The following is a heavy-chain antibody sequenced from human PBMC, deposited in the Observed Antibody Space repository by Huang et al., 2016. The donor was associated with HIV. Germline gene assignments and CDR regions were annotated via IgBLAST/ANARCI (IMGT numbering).Heavy chain of an antibody. CDR1: GYTFTSYA. D-gene: IGHD6-13*01. J-gene: IGHJ4*02. CDR2: IKTNTGNP. CDR3: ARGLYSSSWAPFDY. Sequence: QVQLVQSGSELKKPGASVKVSCKASGYTFTSYAMNWGRQAPGQGLEWRGWIKTNTGNPTYAKGFTGRFGFSLDTSVSTAYLQISSLKAEDTAVYYCARGLYSSSWAPFDYWGQGTLVTVSS. V-gene: IGHV7-4-1*02.